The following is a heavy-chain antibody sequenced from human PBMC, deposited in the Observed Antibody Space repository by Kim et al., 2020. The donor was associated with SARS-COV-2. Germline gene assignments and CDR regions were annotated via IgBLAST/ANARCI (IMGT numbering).Heavy chain of an antibody. J-gene: IGHJ4*02. V-gene: IGHV3-74*01. CDR2: T. Sequence: TSYADSVKGRFTISRDNAKNTLYLQMNSLRAEDTAVYYCARDLSSSSPIGWGQGTRVTVSS. CDR3: ARDLSSSSPIG. D-gene: IGHD6-13*01.